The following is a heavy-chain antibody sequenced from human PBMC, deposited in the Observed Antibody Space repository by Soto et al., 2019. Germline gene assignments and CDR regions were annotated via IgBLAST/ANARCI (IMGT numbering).Heavy chain of an antibody. CDR1: GFTFSSYW. Sequence: GGSLRLSCAASGFTFSSYWMHWVRQAPGKGLVWVSRINSDGSSTSYADSVKGRFTISRDNAKNTLYLQMNSLRAEDTAVYYCARENYDFWSGSTQNFDYWGQGTLVTVSS. V-gene: IGHV3-74*01. J-gene: IGHJ4*02. D-gene: IGHD3-3*01. CDR3: ARENYDFWSGSTQNFDY. CDR2: INSDGSST.